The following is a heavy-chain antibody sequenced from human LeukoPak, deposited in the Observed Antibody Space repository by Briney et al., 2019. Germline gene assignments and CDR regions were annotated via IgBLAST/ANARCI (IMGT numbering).Heavy chain of an antibody. CDR1: GSTFTSYA. D-gene: IGHD2-2*01. CDR2: MNPNSGNT. J-gene: IGHJ4*02. V-gene: IGHV1-8*03. Sequence: ASVKLSCKASGSTFTSYAINWVRQSTGQRLEWMGWMNPNSGNTGYAQKFQGRVTITRNTSISTTYMELSSLRSEDTVVYYGARAILGYCSSTSCYACDGWGKGTPVTVSS. CDR3: ARAILGYCSSTSCYACDG.